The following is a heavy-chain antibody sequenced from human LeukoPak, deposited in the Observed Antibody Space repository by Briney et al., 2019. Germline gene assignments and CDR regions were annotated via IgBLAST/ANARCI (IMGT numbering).Heavy chain of an antibody. J-gene: IGHJ6*02. V-gene: IGHV5-51*01. D-gene: IGHD2-2*01. CDR3: ARRGYCSSTSCPTDYGMDV. Sequence: GESLKISCKGSGYSFTSYWIGWVRQLPGKGLEWMGIIYPGDSETRYSPSFQGQVTISADKSISTAYLQWSSLKASDTAMYYCARRGYCSSTSCPTDYGMDVWGQGTTVTVSS. CDR2: IYPGDSET. CDR1: GYSFTSYW.